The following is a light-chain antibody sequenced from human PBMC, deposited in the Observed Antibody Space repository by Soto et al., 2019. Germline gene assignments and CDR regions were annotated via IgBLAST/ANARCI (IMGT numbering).Light chain of an antibody. CDR3: SSFRGNRNLYV. CDR1: SSDVGAYNY. J-gene: IGLJ1*01. V-gene: IGLV2-14*01. CDR2: DVS. Sequence: QSALTQPASVSGSPGQSITISCTGTSSDVGAYNYVSWYQQHPGKAPKLMIYDVSNRPSGVSNRFSGSKSGNTASLTISGFQAEDEADDYCSSFRGNRNLYVLGTGTKLTVL.